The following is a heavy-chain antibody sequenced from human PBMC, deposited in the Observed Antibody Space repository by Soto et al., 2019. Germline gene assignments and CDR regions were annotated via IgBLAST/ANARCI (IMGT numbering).Heavy chain of an antibody. CDR3: ARAVAVPADFDY. Sequence: QVQLVQSGAEEKKPGASVKVSCKPSGYTFTTYAMHWVRQAPGQWLEWMGWINAGNGNTKYSQKFQGRVTITRDTSASTAYMELSSLRSEHTAVYYCARAVAVPADFDYWGQGTLVTVSS. CDR2: INAGNGNT. V-gene: IGHV1-3*05. CDR1: GYTFTTYA. J-gene: IGHJ4*02. D-gene: IGHD6-19*01.